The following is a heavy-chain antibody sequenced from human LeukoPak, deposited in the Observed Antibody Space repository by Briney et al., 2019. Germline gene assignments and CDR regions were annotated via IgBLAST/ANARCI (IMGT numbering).Heavy chain of an antibody. CDR2: ISSSSSYI. Sequence: GGSLRLSCAASGFTFSSYAMSWVRQAPGKGLEWVSSISSSSSYIYYADSVKGRFTISRDNAKNSLYLQMNSLRAEDTAVYYCARDLMGAAAAKADWFDPWGQGTLVTVSS. CDR1: GFTFSSYA. V-gene: IGHV3-21*01. D-gene: IGHD6-13*01. J-gene: IGHJ5*02. CDR3: ARDLMGAAAAKADWFDP.